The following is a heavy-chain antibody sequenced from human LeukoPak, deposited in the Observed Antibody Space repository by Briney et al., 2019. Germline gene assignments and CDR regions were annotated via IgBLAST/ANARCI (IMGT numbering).Heavy chain of an antibody. D-gene: IGHD2-8*02. CDR2: IRYDGTNK. Sequence: GGSLRLSCAASGFTFSNYGMHWVRQAPGKGLEWVAFIRYDGTNKNYADSVRGRFTISRDNSKNTLYLQMNSLRAEDTAVYYCASYLYWWSDLGYWGQGTLVTVSA. J-gene: IGHJ4*02. V-gene: IGHV3-30*02. CDR1: GFTFSNYG. CDR3: ASYLYWWSDLGY.